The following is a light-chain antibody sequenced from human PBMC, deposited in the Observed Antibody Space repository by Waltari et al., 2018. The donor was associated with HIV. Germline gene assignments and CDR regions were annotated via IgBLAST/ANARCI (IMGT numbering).Light chain of an antibody. CDR3: GTWDSSLSAVV. CDR1: SPNIGSNY. J-gene: IGLJ2*01. V-gene: IGLV1-51*01. CDR2: DNK. Sequence: QSVLPQPPSVSAAPGQMVPISCSGSSPNIGSNYFPWYQHLPGTAPKLLIYDNKERPSGIPDRFSASKSGTSVALDITGLQTGDEGDYYCGTWDSSLSAVVFGGGTKLTVL.